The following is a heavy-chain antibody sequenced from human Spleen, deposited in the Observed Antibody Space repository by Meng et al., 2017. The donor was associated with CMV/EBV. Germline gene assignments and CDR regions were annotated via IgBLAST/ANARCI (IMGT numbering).Heavy chain of an antibody. V-gene: IGHV1-2*02. D-gene: IGHD2-21*01. CDR1: GYSFNAYN. CDR2: INPNSGGV. Sequence: ASVKVSCKTSGYSFNAYNIHWVRQAPGQGLEWMGWINPNSGGVNYAQQFQGRVTMTRDTSISTASVELSGLRSDDTAVYFCARGGGAAYFDYWGPGTLVTVSS. J-gene: IGHJ4*02. CDR3: ARGGGAAYFDY.